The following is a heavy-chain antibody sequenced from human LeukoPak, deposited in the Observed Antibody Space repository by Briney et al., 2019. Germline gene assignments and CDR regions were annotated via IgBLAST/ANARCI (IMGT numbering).Heavy chain of an antibody. D-gene: IGHD3-22*01. V-gene: IGHV4-34*01. CDR3: ARGRGMIVVVIGY. J-gene: IGHJ4*02. CDR1: GGSFSGYY. Sequence: SETLSLTCAVYGGSFSGYYWSWIRQPPGKGLEWIGEINHSGSTNYNPSLKSRVTISVDTSKNQFSLKLSSVTAADTAVYYCARGRGMIVVVIGYWGQGTLVTVSS. CDR2: INHSGST.